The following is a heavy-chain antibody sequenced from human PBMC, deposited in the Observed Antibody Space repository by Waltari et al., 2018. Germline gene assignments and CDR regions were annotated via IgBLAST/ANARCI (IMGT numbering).Heavy chain of an antibody. V-gene: IGHV1-69*05. CDR2: IIPIFGTA. Sequence: QVQLVQSGAEVKKPGSSVKVSCKASGGTFSSHAISWVRQAPGQGFEWMGGIIPIFGTANYAQKFQGRVTITTDESTSTAYMELSSLRSEDTAVYYCAREIQGMVRAFDYWGQGTLVTVSS. D-gene: IGHD3-10*01. J-gene: IGHJ4*02. CDR3: AREIQGMVRAFDY. CDR1: GGTFSSHA.